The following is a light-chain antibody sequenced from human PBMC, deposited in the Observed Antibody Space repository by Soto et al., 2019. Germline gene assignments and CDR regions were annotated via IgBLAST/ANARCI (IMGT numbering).Light chain of an antibody. J-gene: IGKJ3*01. CDR1: QGISSY. V-gene: IGKV1-9*01. CDR2: AAS. Sequence: IQLTQSPSSLSASVGDRVTITCRASQGISSYLAWYQQKPGKAPKLLIYAASTLQSGVPSRFSGSGSGTDFTLTISSLQPDDFATHCSQRPNSFPLTFGPGTKLDMK. CDR3: QRPNSFPLT.